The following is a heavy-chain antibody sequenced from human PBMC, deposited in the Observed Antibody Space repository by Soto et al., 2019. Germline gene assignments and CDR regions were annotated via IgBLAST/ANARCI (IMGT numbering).Heavy chain of an antibody. J-gene: IGHJ4*02. D-gene: IGHD4-17*01. V-gene: IGHV3-23*01. CDR3: AKDNGAYGFDY. Sequence: GGSLRLSCAASGFTFRSYGMSWVRQAPGKGLEWVSAISGSGTTTYYADSVKGRFTISRGNSKNTLYLQLNSLRAEDTAVYYCAKDNGAYGFDYWGQGTLVTVSS. CDR1: GFTFRSYG. CDR2: ISGSGTTT.